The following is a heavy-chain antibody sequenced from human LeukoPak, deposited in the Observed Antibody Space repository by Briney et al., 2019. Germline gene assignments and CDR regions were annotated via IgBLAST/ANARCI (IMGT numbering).Heavy chain of an antibody. CDR2: IIPIFGTA. V-gene: IGHV1-69*05. J-gene: IGHJ5*02. Sequence: SVKVSCKASGGTFSSYAISWVRQAPGQGLEWMGRIIPIFGTANYAQKFQGRVTITTDESTSTAYMELSSLRSEDAAVYYCAREVVLWSTGWFDPWGQGTLVTVSS. CDR3: AREVVLWSTGWFDP. CDR1: GGTFSSYA. D-gene: IGHD3-10*01.